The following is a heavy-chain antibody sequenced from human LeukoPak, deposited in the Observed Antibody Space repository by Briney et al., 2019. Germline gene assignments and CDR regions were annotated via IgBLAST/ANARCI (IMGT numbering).Heavy chain of an antibody. D-gene: IGHD2-2*01. J-gene: IGHJ4*02. V-gene: IGHV3-74*01. CDR1: GFTFSSYW. CDR2: LNSDGSST. CDR3: VRDLRYCTSTSCYDPCFDY. Sequence: GGSLRLSCAASGFTFSSYWMHWVRQAPGKGLVWVSRLNSDGSSTGYADSVKSRFTISRANPKNTLYLQMNSLRAEDTAVYYCVRDLRYCTSTSCYDPCFDYWGQGTLVTVSS.